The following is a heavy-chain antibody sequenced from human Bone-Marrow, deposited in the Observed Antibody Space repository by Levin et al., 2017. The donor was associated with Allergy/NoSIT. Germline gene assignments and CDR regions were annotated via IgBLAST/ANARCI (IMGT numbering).Heavy chain of an antibody. V-gene: IGHV3-30*18. Sequence: QRGESLKISCAASGFTFSSYGMHWVRQGPGKGLDWVAVMSKDGSNKYYGESVKGRFIISRDNSKNTLFLQMNSLRREDTAVYYCAKELWVRPPLEGYSQSDALEMWGQGTMVTVSS. CDR2: MSKDGSNK. CDR3: AKELWVRPPLEGYSQSDALEM. D-gene: IGHD5-24*01. J-gene: IGHJ3*02. CDR1: GFTFSSYG.